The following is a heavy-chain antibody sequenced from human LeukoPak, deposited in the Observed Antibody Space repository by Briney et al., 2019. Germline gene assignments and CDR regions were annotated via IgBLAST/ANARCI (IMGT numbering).Heavy chain of an antibody. CDR2: MNPNSGNT. Sequence: ASVKVSCKASGYTFTSYDINWVRQATGQGLEWMGWMNPNSGNTGYAQKSQGRVTMTRNTSISTAYMELSSLRSEDTAVYYCARGRSGSYRATTQYYIDYWGQGTLATVSS. CDR3: ARGRSGSYRATTQYYIDY. D-gene: IGHD1-26*01. J-gene: IGHJ4*02. CDR1: GYTFTSYD. V-gene: IGHV1-8*01.